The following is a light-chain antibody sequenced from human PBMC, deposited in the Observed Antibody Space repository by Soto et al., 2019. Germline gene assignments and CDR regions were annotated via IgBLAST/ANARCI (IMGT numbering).Light chain of an antibody. V-gene: IGLV2-14*03. CDR2: DVN. Sequence: QSALTQPASVSGSPGQSITIFCTGSSSDVGSYNYVSWYQHHPGEAPKLIIYDVNNRPSGVFNRFSGSKSGNTASLTISGLQAEDEADYYCCSYTSSNTLVYVFGTGTKVTVL. J-gene: IGLJ1*01. CDR3: CSYTSSNTLVYV. CDR1: SSDVGSYNY.